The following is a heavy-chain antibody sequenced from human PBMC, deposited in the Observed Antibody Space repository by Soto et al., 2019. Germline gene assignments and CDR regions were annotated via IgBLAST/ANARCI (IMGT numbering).Heavy chain of an antibody. Sequence: SETLSLTCAVYGGSFSGYYWSWIRQPPGKGLEWIGEINHSGSTNYNPSLKSRVTISVDTSKNQFSLKLSSVTAADTAVYYCASNGDGKVYYYYYGMDVWGQGTTVTVSS. CDR3: ASNGDGKVYYYYYGMDV. CDR1: GGSFSGYY. D-gene: IGHD7-27*01. V-gene: IGHV4-34*01. J-gene: IGHJ6*02. CDR2: INHSGST.